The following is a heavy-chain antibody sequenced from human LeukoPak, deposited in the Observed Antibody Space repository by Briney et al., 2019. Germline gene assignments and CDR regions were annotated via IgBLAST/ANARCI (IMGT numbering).Heavy chain of an antibody. D-gene: IGHD3-22*01. V-gene: IGHV4-39*07. Sequence: PSETLSLTCPVSGGSISGSIYYWGRIRQPPGKGLEWLGSIHYSGTTYYNPSLKSRVTISVDTSKNQFSLKLSSVTAADTAVYYCASDSHFYDSSGYYYFDYWGQGALVTVSS. CDR1: GGSISGSIYY. CDR2: IHYSGTT. J-gene: IGHJ4*02. CDR3: ASDSHFYDSSGYYYFDY.